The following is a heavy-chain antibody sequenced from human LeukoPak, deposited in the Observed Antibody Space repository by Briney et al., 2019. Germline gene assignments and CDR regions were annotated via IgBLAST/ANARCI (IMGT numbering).Heavy chain of an antibody. V-gene: IGHV4-61*02. D-gene: IGHD5-24*01. CDR1: GGSISSGFYD. J-gene: IGHJ4*02. Sequence: SETLSLTCTVSGGSISSGFYDWYWIRQPAGKGLEWIGRIYATETDFNPSLKSRLTMSIDTSKNQFSLKLRSVTAADTGVYYCARHQGWLQWEYWGQGTLVTVSS. CDR3: ARHQGWLQWEY. CDR2: IYATET.